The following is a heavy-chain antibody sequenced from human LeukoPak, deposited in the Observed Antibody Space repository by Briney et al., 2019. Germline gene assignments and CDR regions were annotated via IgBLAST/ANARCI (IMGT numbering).Heavy chain of an antibody. CDR2: IYYSGST. CDR3: ARVRTYYYDGTHWKPGGDGGRYFDY. V-gene: IGHV4-31*03. CDR1: GGSISSGGYY. Sequence: PSQTLSLTCTVSGGSISSGGYYWSWIRQHPGKGLEWIGYIYYSGSTYYNPSLKSRVTISVDTSKNQFSLKLSSVTAADTAVYYCARVRTYYYDGTHWKPGGDGGRYFDYWGQGTLVTVSS. J-gene: IGHJ4*02. D-gene: IGHD3-22*01.